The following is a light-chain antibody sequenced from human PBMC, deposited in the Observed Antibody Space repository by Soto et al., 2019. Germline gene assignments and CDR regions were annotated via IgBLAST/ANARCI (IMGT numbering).Light chain of an antibody. CDR1: QSLVHSDRNTY. V-gene: IGKV2-24*01. Sequence: EIVMTQTPLSAPVTLGQSASISCRSRQSLVHSDRNTYLSWFHQRPGHPPRLLIYKVSKRFSGVPDRFGGSGSGTYFTLKIDRVEADDVGLYYCMQLSHFPWTFGQGTKVEV. J-gene: IGKJ1*01. CDR3: MQLSHFPWT. CDR2: KVS.